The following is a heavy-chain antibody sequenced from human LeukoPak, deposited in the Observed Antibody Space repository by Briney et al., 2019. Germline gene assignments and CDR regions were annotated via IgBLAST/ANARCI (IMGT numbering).Heavy chain of an antibody. CDR3: AREGRGYYYDSSGYYSD. CDR1: GYTFTRYG. V-gene: IGHV1-2*02. CDR2: INPNSGGT. D-gene: IGHD3-22*01. J-gene: IGHJ4*02. Sequence: GASVKVSCKASGYTFTRYGITWVRQAPGQGLEWMGWINPNSGGTNYAQKFQGRVTMTRDTSISTAYMELSRLRSDDTAVYYCAREGRGYYYDSSGYYSDWGQGTLVTVSS.